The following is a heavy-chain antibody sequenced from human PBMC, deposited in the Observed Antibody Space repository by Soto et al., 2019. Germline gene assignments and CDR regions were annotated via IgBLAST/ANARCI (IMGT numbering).Heavy chain of an antibody. Sequence: SETLALTCTVSGGCISSSSYYWGWIRQPPGKGLEWIGSIYYSGSTYYNPSLKSRVTISVDTSKNQFSLKLSSVTAADTAVYYCARHRRKSAVDPWGQGTLVTVSS. CDR1: GGCISSSSYY. CDR2: IYYSGST. CDR3: ARHRRKSAVDP. J-gene: IGHJ5*02. V-gene: IGHV4-39*01.